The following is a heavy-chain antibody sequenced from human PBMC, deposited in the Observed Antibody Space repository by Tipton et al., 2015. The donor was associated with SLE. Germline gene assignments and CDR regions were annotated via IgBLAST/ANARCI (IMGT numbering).Heavy chain of an antibody. CDR2: INHSGST. CDR3: ASRGAAAAPGWYFDL. D-gene: IGHD6-13*01. CDR1: GGSFRGYY. V-gene: IGHV4-34*01. Sequence: TLSLTCAVYGGSFRGYYWSWIRQPPGNGLEWIGEINHSGSTNYNPSLKSRVTISVDTSKNQFSPKLSSVTAADTAVYYCASRGAAAAPGWYFDLWGRGTLVTVSS. J-gene: IGHJ2*01.